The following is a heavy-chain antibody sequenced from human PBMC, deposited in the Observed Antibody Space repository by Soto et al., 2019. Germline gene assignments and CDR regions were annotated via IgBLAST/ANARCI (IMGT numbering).Heavy chain of an antibody. CDR1: GYTFTNYW. CDR3: VRHFCKIASSVGPRSFDY. Sequence: PGESRKISCEASGYTFTNYWIGWVRQMPGTGLEWMGIIYPRDSDTRYSPSFQDQVTMSVDKSIGTAYLQWSSLKASDTAMYYCVRHFCKIASSVGPRSFDYWGPGTLVTVFS. D-gene: IGHD1-26*01. CDR2: IYPRDSDT. J-gene: IGHJ4*02. V-gene: IGHV5-51*01.